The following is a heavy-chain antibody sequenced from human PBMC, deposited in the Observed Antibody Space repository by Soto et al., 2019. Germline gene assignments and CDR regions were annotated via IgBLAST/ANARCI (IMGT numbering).Heavy chain of an antibody. Sequence: GGSLRLSCAASGFTFSSYSMTWVRQAPGKGLEWVSSISSSSSYIYYADSVKGRFTISRDNAKNSLYLQMNSLRAEDTAVYYCARVALTGTSAFDIWGQGTMVTVSS. V-gene: IGHV3-21*01. CDR2: ISSSSSYI. CDR3: ARVALTGTSAFDI. J-gene: IGHJ3*02. D-gene: IGHD1-7*01. CDR1: GFTFSSYS.